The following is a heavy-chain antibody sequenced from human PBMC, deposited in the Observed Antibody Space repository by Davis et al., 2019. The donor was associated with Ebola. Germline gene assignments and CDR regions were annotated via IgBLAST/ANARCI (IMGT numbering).Heavy chain of an antibody. V-gene: IGHV1-69*13. CDR1: AFSFFSYA. J-gene: IGHJ3*02. CDR3: ARNRYCGSTSCYTDAFDI. D-gene: IGHD2-2*02. CDR2: IIPIFGTA. Sequence: SVKVSCKASAFSFFSYAISWVRQAPGQGLEWMGGIIPIFGTANYAQRFQGRVTITADESTSTAYMELSSLRSEDTAVYYCARNRYCGSTSCYTDAFDIWGQGTMVIVSS.